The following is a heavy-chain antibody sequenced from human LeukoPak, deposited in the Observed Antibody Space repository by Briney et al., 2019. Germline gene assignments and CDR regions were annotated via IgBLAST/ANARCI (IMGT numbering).Heavy chain of an antibody. D-gene: IGHD4-17*01. CDR3: ARVVSVRSLDY. CDR2: IYYSGST. V-gene: IGHV4-30-4*01. Sequence: SETLSLTYTVSGGSITRGDYYWSWIRQPPGKGLEWIGSIYYSGSTSYNPSLKSRLTISVDTSKNQFSLKLSSVTAADTAVYYCARVVSVRSLDYWGQGTLVTVSS. CDR1: GGSITRGDYY. J-gene: IGHJ4*02.